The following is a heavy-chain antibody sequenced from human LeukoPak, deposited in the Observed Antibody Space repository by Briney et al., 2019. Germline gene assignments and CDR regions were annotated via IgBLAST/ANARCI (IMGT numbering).Heavy chain of an antibody. J-gene: IGHJ4*02. D-gene: IGHD3-16*02. CDR3: ATDLGAGGIQFGGIIAFDY. CDR1: GYTFTDYY. Sequence: ASVKVSCKASGYTFTDYYIHWVRQAPGQGLEWMGWINPNSGGTNYAQKFRGWVTMTRDTSISTAYMEMSRLRSDATAAYYCATDLGAGGIQFGGIIAFDYWGQGSLVTVSS. CDR2: INPNSGGT. V-gene: IGHV1-2*04.